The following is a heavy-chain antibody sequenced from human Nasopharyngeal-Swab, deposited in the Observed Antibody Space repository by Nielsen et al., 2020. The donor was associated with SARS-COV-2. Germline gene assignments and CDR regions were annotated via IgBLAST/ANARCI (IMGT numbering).Heavy chain of an antibody. V-gene: IGHV4-34*01. CDR2: INHSGST. CDR3: ARGQKEAPTSGYCTNGVCPDYYYYYMDV. D-gene: IGHD2-8*01. Sequence: SETLSLICTVSGGSISSYYWSWIRQPPGKGLEWIGEINHSGSTNYNPSLKSRVTISVDTSKNQFSLKLSSVTAADTAVYYCARGQKEAPTSGYCTNGVCPDYYYYYMDVWGKGTTVTVSS. CDR1: GGSISSYY. J-gene: IGHJ6*03.